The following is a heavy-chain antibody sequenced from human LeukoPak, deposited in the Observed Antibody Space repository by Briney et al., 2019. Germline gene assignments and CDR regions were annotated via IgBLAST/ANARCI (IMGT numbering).Heavy chain of an antibody. CDR2: ISSSSSYI. V-gene: IGHV3-21*01. D-gene: IGHD6-13*01. Sequence: GGSLRLSCAASGFTFSSYSMNWVRQAAGTGLEWVSSISSSSSYIYHADSVKGRFTISRDNAKNSLYLQMNSLRAEDTAVYYWASPRIAAAGTGGYFDYWGQGTLVTVSS. CDR1: GFTFSSYS. J-gene: IGHJ4*02. CDR3: ASPRIAAAGTGGYFDY.